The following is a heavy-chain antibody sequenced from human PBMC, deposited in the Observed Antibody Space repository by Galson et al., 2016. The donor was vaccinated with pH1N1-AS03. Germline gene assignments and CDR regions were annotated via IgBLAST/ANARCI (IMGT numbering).Heavy chain of an antibody. V-gene: IGHV4-4*01. CDR1: GGSMTSPDW. Sequence: SLTCAASGGSMTSPDWWTWVRQPPGKGLEWIGEVHYSGTTSYNPSLNSRVTMSIDKSNNQFSLNLGSVTAADTAVYFCASAGYHTPGYHYWGQGALVTVSA. CDR2: VHYSGTT. J-gene: IGHJ4*02. CDR3: ASAGYHTPGYHY. D-gene: IGHD3-16*02.